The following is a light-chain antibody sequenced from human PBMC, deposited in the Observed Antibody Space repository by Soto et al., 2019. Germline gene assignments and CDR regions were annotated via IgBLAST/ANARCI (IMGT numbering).Light chain of an antibody. Sequence: EIVLTQSPGTLSLSPGERATLSCRASQSVSSSYLAWYQQKPGQAPRLLIYGASSRATGIPARFSGSGSGTHFPLPISRLEPEDFAGYYCQRDVRPPHITLGQGTRLE. CDR2: GAS. CDR1: QSVSSSY. CDR3: QRDVRPPHIT. V-gene: IGKV3-20*01. J-gene: IGKJ5*01.